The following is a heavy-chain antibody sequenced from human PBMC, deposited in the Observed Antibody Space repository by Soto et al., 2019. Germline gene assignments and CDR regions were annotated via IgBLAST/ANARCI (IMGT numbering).Heavy chain of an antibody. CDR1: GGSISSGDYY. Sequence: PSETLSLTCSVSGGSISSGDYYWTWSRQHPGKGLEWIGYIYYSGNTYYSPSLQSRLSISVDTSKNQFSLKLYSVTAADTAMYYCARGSFSSSSSWFDPWGQGTLVTVS. D-gene: IGHD6-6*01. CDR3: ARGSFSSSSSWFDP. J-gene: IGHJ5*02. CDR2: IYYSGNT. V-gene: IGHV4-31*03.